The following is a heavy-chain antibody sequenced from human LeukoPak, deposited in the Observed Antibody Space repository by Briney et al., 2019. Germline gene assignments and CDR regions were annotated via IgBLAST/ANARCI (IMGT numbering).Heavy chain of an antibody. Sequence: GGSLRLSCAASGFTFTNHWMHWVRQAPGKGLVWVSRIRPDGRETNHADSVKGRFTISRDNSKNTLYLQMNSLRAEDTAVYYCAKAGRSSSSVPYYMDVWGKGTKVTVSS. V-gene: IGHV3-74*01. CDR2: IRPDGRET. CDR1: GFTFTNHW. D-gene: IGHD6-6*01. CDR3: AKAGRSSSSVPYYMDV. J-gene: IGHJ6*03.